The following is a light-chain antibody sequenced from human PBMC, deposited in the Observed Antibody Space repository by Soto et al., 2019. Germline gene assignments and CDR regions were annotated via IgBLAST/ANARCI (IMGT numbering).Light chain of an antibody. Sequence: EIVMTQSLATLSVSPGERATLSCRASQSVGSNLAWYQQKPGQAPRLLIYGSSARATGIPDRLSGSGSGTEFTLTINSLQSEDFAVYYCQQYDNWPKTFGQGTKVDI. J-gene: IGKJ1*01. CDR3: QQYDNWPKT. CDR2: GSS. V-gene: IGKV3-15*01. CDR1: QSVGSN.